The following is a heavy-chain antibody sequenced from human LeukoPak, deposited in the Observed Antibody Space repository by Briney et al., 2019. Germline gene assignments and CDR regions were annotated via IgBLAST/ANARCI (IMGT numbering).Heavy chain of an antibody. CDR2: VNSDGTGT. Sequence: GGSLRLSCAASGFTFSSYWMHWVRQAPGKGLVWVSRVNSDGTGTTYADSVEGRFTISRDNSKNTLYLQMNSLRAEDTAVYYCAEDPAGYSSSWYVDYWGQGTLVTVSS. J-gene: IGHJ4*02. D-gene: IGHD6-13*01. V-gene: IGHV3-74*01. CDR1: GFTFSSYW. CDR3: AEDPAGYSSSWYVDY.